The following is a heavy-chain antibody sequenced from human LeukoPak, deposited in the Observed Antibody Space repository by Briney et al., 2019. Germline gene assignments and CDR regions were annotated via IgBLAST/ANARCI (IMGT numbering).Heavy chain of an antibody. J-gene: IGHJ4*02. Sequence: GGSLRLSCTASGFTFGDYAMSGVRQAPGKGLEWVGFIRSKAYGGTTEYAASVKGRFTISRDDSKSIAYLQMNSLKTEDTAVYYCTRARDYFDYWGQGTLVTVSS. V-gene: IGHV3-49*04. D-gene: IGHD6-6*01. CDR1: GFTFGDYA. CDR3: TRARDYFDY. CDR2: IRSKAYGGTT.